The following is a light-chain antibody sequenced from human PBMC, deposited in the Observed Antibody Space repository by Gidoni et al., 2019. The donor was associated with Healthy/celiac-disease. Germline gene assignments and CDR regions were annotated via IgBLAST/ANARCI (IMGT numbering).Light chain of an antibody. Sequence: DIVMTQSPASLAVSLGERATINCKSSQSVLYSSNNKNYVAWYQQKPGQPPKLLIYWASTRESGVPDRFSGSGSGTDFTLTISSLQAEDVAVYYCQQYYSTITFXQXTRLEIK. CDR2: WAS. J-gene: IGKJ5*01. CDR3: QQYYSTIT. CDR1: QSVLYSSNNKNY. V-gene: IGKV4-1*01.